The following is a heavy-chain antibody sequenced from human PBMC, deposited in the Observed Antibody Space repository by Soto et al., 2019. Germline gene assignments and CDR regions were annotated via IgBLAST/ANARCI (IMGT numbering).Heavy chain of an antibody. V-gene: IGHV1-18*01. J-gene: IGHJ5*02. Sequence: QVQLVQSGAEVKKPGASVKVSCKASGYTFTSYGISWVRQAPGQGLEWMGWISAYNGNTNYAQKLQGRVTMTTDTSXXTAYMELRSLRSDDAAVYYCAREPGDIVVVPAIDPWGQGTLVTVSS. CDR2: ISAYNGNT. CDR3: AREPGDIVVVPAIDP. CDR1: GYTFTSYG. D-gene: IGHD2-2*01.